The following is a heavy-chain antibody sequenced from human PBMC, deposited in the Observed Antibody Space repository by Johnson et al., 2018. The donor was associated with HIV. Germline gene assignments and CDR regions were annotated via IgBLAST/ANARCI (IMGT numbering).Heavy chain of an antibody. V-gene: IGHV3-15*01. CDR2: IKRKIEGETT. J-gene: IGHJ3*02. D-gene: IGHD3-16*02. Sequence: VQLVESGGGLVQPGGSLRLSCAASGFTFSNVWMTWVRQAPGKGLEWVGRIKRKIEGETTYYAAPVKGRFTISRDDSKNTLYLQMNSLTTEDTAVYYCTTAIVIDAFDIWGQGTMVTVSS. CDR1: GFTFSNVW. CDR3: TTAIVIDAFDI.